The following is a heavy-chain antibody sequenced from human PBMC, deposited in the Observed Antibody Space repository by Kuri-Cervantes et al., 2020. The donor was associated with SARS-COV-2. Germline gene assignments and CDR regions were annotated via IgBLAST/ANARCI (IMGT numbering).Heavy chain of an antibody. CDR1: GFTFDDYG. CDR3: ARDSSGGWFSY. CDR2: INWNGGST. D-gene: IGHD6-19*01. J-gene: IGHJ4*02. V-gene: IGHV3-20*04. Sequence: GESLKISCAASGFTFDDYGMSWVRQAPGKGLEWVSGINWNGGSTGYADSVKGRFTISRDNAKNSLYLQMNSLRAEDTAVYYCARDSSGGWFSYWGQGTLVTVSS.